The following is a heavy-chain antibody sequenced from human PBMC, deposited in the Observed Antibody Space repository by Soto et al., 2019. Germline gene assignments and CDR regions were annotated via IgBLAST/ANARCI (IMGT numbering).Heavy chain of an antibody. CDR2: FYYSGST. Sequence: LSLTCTVSGGSISTGGYYWNWIRQHPGKGLEWIGYFYYSGSTYYNPSLKSRVTISVDTSKNQFSLKLSSVTAADTAVYYCARDREGSSVFDYWGQGTLVTVSS. V-gene: IGHV4-31*03. CDR1: GGSISTGGYY. J-gene: IGHJ4*02. D-gene: IGHD6-6*01. CDR3: ARDREGSSVFDY.